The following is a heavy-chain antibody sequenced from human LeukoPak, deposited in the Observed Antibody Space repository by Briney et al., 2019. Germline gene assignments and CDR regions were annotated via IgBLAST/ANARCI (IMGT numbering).Heavy chain of an antibody. J-gene: IGHJ4*02. CDR3: AKDRARGGATGFDY. D-gene: IGHD3-16*01. CDR2: IKQDETEK. V-gene: IGHV3-7*03. CDR1: GFTFSNFW. Sequence: GGSLRLSCTASGFTFSNFWMGWVRQAPGKGLEWVANIKQDETEKFYLGSVKGRFTISRDTSKNTLYLQMNSLRAEDTAVYYCAKDRARGGATGFDYWGQGALVTVSS.